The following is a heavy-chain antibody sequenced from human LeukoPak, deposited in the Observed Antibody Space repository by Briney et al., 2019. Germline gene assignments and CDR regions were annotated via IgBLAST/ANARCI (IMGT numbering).Heavy chain of an antibody. CDR2: IRQDGSEK. CDR1: GFSFSTYW. CDR3: AREKGQLERLGYYYYMDV. J-gene: IGHJ6*03. V-gene: IGHV3-7*01. D-gene: IGHD1-1*01. Sequence: GGSRRLSCEASGFSFSTYWMSWVRQAPGKGLEWVANIRQDGSEKYYVDSVKGRFTISRDNAKNSLYLQMNSLRAEDTAVYYCAREKGQLERLGYYYYMDVWGKGTTVTISS.